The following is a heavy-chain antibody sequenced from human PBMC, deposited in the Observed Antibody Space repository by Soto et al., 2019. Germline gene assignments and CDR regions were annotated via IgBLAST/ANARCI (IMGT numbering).Heavy chain of an antibody. D-gene: IGHD3-10*01. CDR3: AVREPSGSFDI. CDR1: GFTFSSYG. V-gene: IGHV3-33*01. J-gene: IGHJ3*02. Sequence: QVQLVESGGGVVQPGRSLRLSCAASGFTFSSYGMHWVRQAPGKGLEWVAVIWYDGSNKYYADSVKGRFTISRDNSKNTMYLQMNSLRAEDTAVYYFAVREPSGSFDIWGQGTMVTVSS. CDR2: IWYDGSNK.